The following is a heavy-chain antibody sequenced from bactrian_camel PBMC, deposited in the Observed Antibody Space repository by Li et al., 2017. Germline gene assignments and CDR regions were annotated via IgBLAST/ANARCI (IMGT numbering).Heavy chain of an antibody. CDR1: GNTYSTNC. CDR2: IATGGSAT. D-gene: IGHD6*01. V-gene: IGHV3S53*01. J-gene: IGHJ6*01. Sequence: HVQLVESGGGSVQAGGSLLLSCAASGNTYSTNCMGWFRQFPGKEREGVAGIATGGSATGYADSVKGRFTISQNNAKNTVYLQMNNPKPDDTAMYYCAAASSYVWYANSWLKSDRYDSWGQGTQVTVS. CDR3: AAASSYVWYANSWLKSDRYDS.